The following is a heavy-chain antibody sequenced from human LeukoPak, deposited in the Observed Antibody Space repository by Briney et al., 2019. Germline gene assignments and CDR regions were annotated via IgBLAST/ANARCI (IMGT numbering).Heavy chain of an antibody. CDR3: ARVGGYCSSTSCYAGRDY. Sequence: GGSLRLSCAASGFTFSSYWMSWVRQAPGKGLEWVANIEQDGSEKYYVDSVKGRFTISRDNAKNSLYLQMNSLRAEDTAVYYCARVGGYCSSTSCYAGRDYWGQGTLVTVSS. V-gene: IGHV3-7*01. CDR2: IEQDGSEK. D-gene: IGHD2-2*01. CDR1: GFTFSSYW. J-gene: IGHJ4*02.